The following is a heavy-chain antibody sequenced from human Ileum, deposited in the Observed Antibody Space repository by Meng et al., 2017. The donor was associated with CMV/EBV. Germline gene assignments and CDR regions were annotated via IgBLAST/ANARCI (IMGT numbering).Heavy chain of an antibody. CDR2: IYRDGTT. V-gene: IGHV4-4*02. Sequence: QVQLQESGPRLVKPSGTLSLTCAVSGDSISSNNWWSWVRLSPGEGLEWIGDIYRDGTTNYNPSLKSRVTMSVDKSENQFSLRLNSLTAADTAVYYCARGTPNFGFDYWGQGTLVTVSS. J-gene: IGHJ4*02. CDR1: GDSISSNNW. D-gene: IGHD1-1*01. CDR3: ARGTPNFGFDY.